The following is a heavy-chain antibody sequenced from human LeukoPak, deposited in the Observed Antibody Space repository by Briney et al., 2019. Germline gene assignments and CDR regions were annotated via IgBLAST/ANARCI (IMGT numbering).Heavy chain of an antibody. Sequence: GGSLGLSCAASGFTVSSNYMSWVRQAPGKGLEWVSVIYSGGSTYYADSVKGRFTISRDNSKNTLYLQMNSLRAEDTAVYYCARDRSSGWSTRAFDIWGQGTMVTVSS. CDR2: IYSGGST. D-gene: IGHD6-19*01. V-gene: IGHV3-53*01. J-gene: IGHJ3*02. CDR1: GFTVSSNY. CDR3: ARDRSSGWSTRAFDI.